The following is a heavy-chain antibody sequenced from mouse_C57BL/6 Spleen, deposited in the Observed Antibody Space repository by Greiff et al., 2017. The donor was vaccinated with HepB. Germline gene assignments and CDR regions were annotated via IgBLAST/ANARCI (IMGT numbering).Heavy chain of an antibody. D-gene: IGHD1-1*01. CDR3: ARRSPSGSSRYWYFDV. V-gene: IGHV1-55*01. CDR1: GYTFTSYW. Sequence: QVQLQQPGAELVKPGASVKMSCKASGYTFTSYWITWVKQRPGQGLEWIGDIYPGSGSTNYNEKFKSKATLTVDTSSSTAYMQLSSLTSEDSAVYYCARRSPSGSSRYWYFDVWGTVTTVTVSS. J-gene: IGHJ1*03. CDR2: IYPGSGST.